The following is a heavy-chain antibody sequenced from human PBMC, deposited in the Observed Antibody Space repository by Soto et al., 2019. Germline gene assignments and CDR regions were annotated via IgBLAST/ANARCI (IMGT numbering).Heavy chain of an antibody. D-gene: IGHD3-16*01. J-gene: IGHJ4*02. CDR2: IKRDGSEI. Sequence: EVQLVESGGGVVQPGGSLRLSCAASGFSFKSYWMPWVRQGPGKGPEWVANIKRDGSEIYYVDSVKGRFTISRDNAKNSLYLQMNSLRVEDTAVYYCARVGGAGFLWSSDFWGQGTLVIVSS. V-gene: IGHV3-7*04. CDR3: ARVGGAGFLWSSDF. CDR1: GFSFKSYW.